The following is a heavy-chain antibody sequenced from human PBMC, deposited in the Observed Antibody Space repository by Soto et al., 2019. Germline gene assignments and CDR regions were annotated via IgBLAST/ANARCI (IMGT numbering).Heavy chain of an antibody. CDR3: AKRRGAGGHFDY. CDR1: GFTFSSYA. Sequence: SLRLSCAASGFTFSSYAMGWVRQGPGKGLEWVAVVSIGGSTHYADSVRGRFTISRDNSKNTLSLQMNSLTAEDTAVYFCAKRRGAGGHFDYWGQGARVTVSS. J-gene: IGHJ4*02. CDR2: VSIGGST. D-gene: IGHD2-15*01. V-gene: IGHV3-23*01.